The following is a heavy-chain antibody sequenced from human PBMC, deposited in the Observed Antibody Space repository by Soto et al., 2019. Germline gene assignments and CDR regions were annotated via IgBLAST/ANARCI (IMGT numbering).Heavy chain of an antibody. CDR2: IERXGGEK. J-gene: IGHJ1*01. Sequence: GXSRRLSCAASGFTFGSYWMSWVRQAPGKGLEWVXKIERXGGEKYYGDCXXGRLTIAXXKAKNSLYVQMNSMRAEDTAVYYCARALRYFGPWGQGTLVTVSS. CDR1: GFTFGSYW. CDR3: ARALRYFGP. V-gene: IGHV3-7*04. D-gene: IGHD3-9*01.